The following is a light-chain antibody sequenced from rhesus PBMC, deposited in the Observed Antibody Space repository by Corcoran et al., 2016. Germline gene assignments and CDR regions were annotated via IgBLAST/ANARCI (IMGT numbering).Light chain of an antibody. CDR3: TSYAGAGAFV. Sequence: QAAPTQSPSVSGSVGQSVIVSCTGTSSDIGNYNGVSWFQHHPGKAPKLMIYEVTKRPSGVSDRFSGSRSDNTASLTISGLQPEDEADYYCTSYAGAGAFVFGSATKLTVL. CDR1: SSDIGNYNG. J-gene: IGLJ6*01. CDR2: EVT. V-gene: IGLV2-19*02.